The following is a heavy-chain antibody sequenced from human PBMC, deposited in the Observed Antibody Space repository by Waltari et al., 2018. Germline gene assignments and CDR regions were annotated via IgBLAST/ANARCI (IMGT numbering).Heavy chain of an antibody. V-gene: IGHV4-34*01. Sequence: QVQLQQWGAGLLKPSETLSLTCAVYGGSFSGYSWSWLRQPPGKGLEWIGEINHSGSTNYNPSLKSRVTISVDTSKNQFSLKLSSVTAADTAVYYCARGSARLTMIVVVITSSPYFDYWGQGTLVTVSS. CDR3: ARGSARLTMIVVVITSSPYFDY. J-gene: IGHJ4*02. CDR2: INHSGST. D-gene: IGHD3-22*01. CDR1: GGSFSGYS.